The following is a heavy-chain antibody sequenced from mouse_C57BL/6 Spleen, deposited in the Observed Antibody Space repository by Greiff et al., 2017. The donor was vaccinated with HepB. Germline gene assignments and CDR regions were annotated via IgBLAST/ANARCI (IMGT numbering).Heavy chain of an antibody. V-gene: IGHV1-69*01. CDR3: ARAVVAGDY. CDR1: GYTFTSYW. CDR2: IDPSDSYT. Sequence: VQLQQPGAELVMPGASVKLSCKASGYTFTSYWMHWVKQRPGQGLEWIGEIDPSDSYTNYNQKFKGKSTLTVDKSSSTAYMQLSSLTSEDSAVYYCARAVVAGDYWGQGTTLTVSS. D-gene: IGHD1-1*01. J-gene: IGHJ2*01.